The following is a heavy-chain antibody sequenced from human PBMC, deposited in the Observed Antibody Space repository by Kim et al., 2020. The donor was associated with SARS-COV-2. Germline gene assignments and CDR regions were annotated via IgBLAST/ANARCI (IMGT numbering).Heavy chain of an antibody. J-gene: IGHJ4*02. CDR2: ISYDGSNK. V-gene: IGHV3-30-3*01. Sequence: GGSLRLSCAASGFTFSGYAMHWVRQAPGKGLEWVAVISYDGSNKYYADSVKGRFTISRDNSNTTLYLQMNSLRPEDTAVYYCARSSGGSYQLGGYWGQGTLVTVPS. CDR1: GFTFSGYA. CDR3: ARSSGGSYQLGGY. D-gene: IGHD1-26*01.